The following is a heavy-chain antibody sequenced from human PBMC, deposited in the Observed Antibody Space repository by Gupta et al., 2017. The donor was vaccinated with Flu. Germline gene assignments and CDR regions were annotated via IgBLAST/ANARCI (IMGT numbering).Heavy chain of an antibody. CDR3: ARVGGSYQIDY. J-gene: IGHJ4*02. CDR2: ISTNSKTI. D-gene: IGHD1-26*01. V-gene: IGHV3-48*02. Sequence: PGKGLQWVSYISTNSKTIYDADSVKGRFTISRDNAQNSLYLQMNSLSDEDTAVYYCARVGGSYQIDYWGQGTLVTVSS.